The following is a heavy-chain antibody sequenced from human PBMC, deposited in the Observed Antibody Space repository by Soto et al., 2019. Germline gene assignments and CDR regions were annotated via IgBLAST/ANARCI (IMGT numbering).Heavy chain of an antibody. V-gene: IGHV4-30-2*01. CDR2: IYHSGST. J-gene: IGHJ3*02. CDR3: ARGVWVRASFDI. Sequence: KTSETLSLTCAVSGGSISSGGYSWSWIRQPPGKGLEWIGYIYHSGSTYYNPSLKSRVTISVDRSKNQFSLKLSSVTAADAAVYYCARGVWVRASFDIWGQGTMVTVSS. CDR1: GGSISSGGYS. D-gene: IGHD3-10*01.